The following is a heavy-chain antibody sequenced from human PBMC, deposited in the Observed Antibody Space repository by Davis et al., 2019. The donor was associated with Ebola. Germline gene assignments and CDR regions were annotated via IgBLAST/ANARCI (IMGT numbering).Heavy chain of an antibody. J-gene: IGHJ4*02. CDR3: ARAPYYYDVSGFYVDF. CDR1: GYSFSTYW. V-gene: IGHV5-51*01. Sequence: TVSCKGSGYSFSTYWIGWVRQMLGKGLEWMGIIYPGDSDTRYSPSFLGQVIFSADKSISTAYLQWSSLKASDTATYYCARAPYYYDVSGFYVDFWGQGTLVTVSS. D-gene: IGHD3-22*01. CDR2: IYPGDSDT.